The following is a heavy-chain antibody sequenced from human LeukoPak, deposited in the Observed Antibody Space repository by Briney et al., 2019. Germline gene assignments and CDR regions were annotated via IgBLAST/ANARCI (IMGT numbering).Heavy chain of an antibody. Sequence: SETLSLTCAAYGGSFSGYYWSWIRQPPGKGLEWIGEINHSGSTNYNPSLKSRVTISVDTSKNQFSLKLSSVTAADTAVYYCARGPRYYYGLGSYYNSWGQGTLVTVSS. J-gene: IGHJ4*02. CDR1: GGSFSGYY. D-gene: IGHD3-10*01. CDR2: INHSGST. V-gene: IGHV4-34*01. CDR3: ARGPRYYYGLGSYYNS.